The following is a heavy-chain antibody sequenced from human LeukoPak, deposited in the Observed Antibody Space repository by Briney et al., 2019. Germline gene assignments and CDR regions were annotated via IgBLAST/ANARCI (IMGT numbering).Heavy chain of an antibody. CDR1: GFIFSDHY. V-gene: IGHV3-72*01. CDR3: ARGSDTVFGVARDGFDH. J-gene: IGHJ4*02. CDR2: SRNKANSYTT. Sequence: GGSLRLSCAASGFIFSDHYMDWVRQAPGKGLEWVGRSRNKANSYTTEYAASVKGRFTISRDGSKNSLYLQMNSLKTEDTALYYCARGSDTVFGVARDGFDHWGQGTLVTVSS. D-gene: IGHD3-3*01.